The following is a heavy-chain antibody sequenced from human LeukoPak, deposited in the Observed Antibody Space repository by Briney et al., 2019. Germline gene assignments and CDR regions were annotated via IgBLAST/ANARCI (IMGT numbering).Heavy chain of an antibody. CDR2: ISWNSGSI. D-gene: IGHD6-19*01. CDR1: GFTFDDYA. J-gene: IGHJ4*02. Sequence: GRSLRLSCAASGFTFDDYAMHWVRQAPGKGLEWVSGISWNSGSIGYADSVKGRFTISRDNAKNSLYLQMNSLRAEDTALYYCAKDMGRYSSGWYEDYWGQGTLVTVSS. V-gene: IGHV3-9*01. CDR3: AKDMGRYSSGWYEDY.